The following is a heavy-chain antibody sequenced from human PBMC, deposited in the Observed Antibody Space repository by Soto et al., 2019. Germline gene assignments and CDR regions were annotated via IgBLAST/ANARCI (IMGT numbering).Heavy chain of an antibody. D-gene: IGHD2-15*01. Sequence: SETLSLTCTVSGGSISSYYWSWIRQPPGKGLEWIGYIYYSGSTNYNPSLKSRVTISVDTSKNQFSLKLSSVTAADTFVYYCAKVSCSGGSCYSRSGIYYYGMDVWGQGTTVTVSS. CDR2: IYYSGST. V-gene: IGHV4-59*01. J-gene: IGHJ6*02. CDR1: GGSISSYY. CDR3: AKVSCSGGSCYSRSGIYYYGMDV.